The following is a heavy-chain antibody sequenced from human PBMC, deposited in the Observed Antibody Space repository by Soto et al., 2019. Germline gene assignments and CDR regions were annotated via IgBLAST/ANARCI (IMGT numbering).Heavy chain of an antibody. Sequence: EVQLVESGGGLVQPGGSLRLSCAASGFTFSSYDMHWVRQATGKGLEWVSAIGTAGDTYYPGSVKGRFTISRENAKNSLYLQRNSLRAGDTAVYYCARALYSSSWYEPQPIDYWGQGTLVTVSS. J-gene: IGHJ4*02. D-gene: IGHD6-13*01. CDR2: IGTAGDT. CDR3: ARALYSSSWYEPQPIDY. CDR1: GFTFSSYD. V-gene: IGHV3-13*01.